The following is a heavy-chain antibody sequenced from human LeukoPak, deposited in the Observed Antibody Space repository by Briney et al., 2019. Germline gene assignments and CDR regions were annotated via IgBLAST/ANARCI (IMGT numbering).Heavy chain of an antibody. V-gene: IGHV3-30-3*01. CDR2: ISYDGNNK. CDR1: GFTFSAYS. Sequence: GGSLRLSCAASGFTFSAYSLHWVRQAPGKGLEWVAVISYDGNNKFYAGSVKGRFTISRDNSNNMLYLHMNSLTTEDTAVYYCARSGVVGALYYWGQGTLVTVSS. D-gene: IGHD1-26*01. CDR3: ARSGVVGALYY. J-gene: IGHJ4*02.